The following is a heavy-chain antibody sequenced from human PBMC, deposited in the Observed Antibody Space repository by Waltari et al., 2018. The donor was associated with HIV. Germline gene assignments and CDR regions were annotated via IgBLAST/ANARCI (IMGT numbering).Heavy chain of an antibody. V-gene: IGHV4-34*02. CDR3: ARWNDTKGFYYQFYYFDL. D-gene: IGHD3-3*02. CDR1: GESFNDYY. Sequence: QVQLQQCGSTVLKPSETLSLTCAVYGESFNDYYWTWIRQAPGKTLEWIGGVNHRGVTYYSQSVRGRVKRRIIITVDTANNQFSLELKSVTAADTAMYFWARWNDTKGFYYQFYYFDLGSQGTLVTVSP. J-gene: IGHJ4*02. CDR2: VNHRGVT.